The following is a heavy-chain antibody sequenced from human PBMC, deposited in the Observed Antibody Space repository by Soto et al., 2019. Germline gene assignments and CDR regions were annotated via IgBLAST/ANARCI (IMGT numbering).Heavy chain of an antibody. CDR1: GFFAGTNY. J-gene: IGHJ4*02. CDR2: IYTGGSA. Sequence: LRLSCVASGFFAGTNYMTWVRRAPGKGLEWVSFIYTGGSANYADSVKGRFTISRDNSKNTLYLQMSSLRAEDTAIYYCASGNRNWGQGTLVTVSS. V-gene: IGHV3-53*01. CDR3: ASGNRN. D-gene: IGHD1-26*01.